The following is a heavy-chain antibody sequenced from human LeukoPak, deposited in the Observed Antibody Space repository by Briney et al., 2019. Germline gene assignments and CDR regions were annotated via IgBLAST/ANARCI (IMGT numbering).Heavy chain of an antibody. J-gene: IGHJ6*03. CDR3: TRDQGRRDGWYYYNYMDV. D-gene: IGHD5-24*01. CDR1: GFTFGDYT. Sequence: PGRSLRLSRTASGFTFGDYTMSWVRQAPGKGLEWVGFIRSKAYGGTTEYAASVKGRFTISRDDSKSIAYLQMSSLKTEDTAVYYCTRDQGRRDGWYYYNYMDVWGKGTTVTVSS. CDR2: IRSKAYGGTT. V-gene: IGHV3-49*04.